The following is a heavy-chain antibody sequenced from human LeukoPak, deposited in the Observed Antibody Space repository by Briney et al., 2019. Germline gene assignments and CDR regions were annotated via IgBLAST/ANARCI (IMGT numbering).Heavy chain of an antibody. V-gene: IGHV4-4*07. J-gene: IGHJ4*02. Sequence: PSETLSLTCTVSGGSISSYYWSWIRQPAGKGLEWIGRIYTSGSTNYNPSLKSRVTMSVDTSKNQFSLKLSSVTAADTAVYYCARGRGTMIVVVKIYFDYWGQGTLVTVSS. CDR2: IYTSGST. D-gene: IGHD3-22*01. CDR3: ARGRGTMIVVVKIYFDY. CDR1: GGSISSYY.